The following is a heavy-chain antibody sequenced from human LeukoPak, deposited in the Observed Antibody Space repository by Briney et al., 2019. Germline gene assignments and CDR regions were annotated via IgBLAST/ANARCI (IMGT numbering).Heavy chain of an antibody. CDR3: TRDAGNFNDFDY. V-gene: IGHV3-30*04. CDR1: QFPFSHFA. CDR2: VSSHGNDG. J-gene: IGHJ4*02. D-gene: IGHD5-24*01. Sequence: GGSLRLSCAVSQFPFSHFAMHWVRQAPGKGLEWVAVVSSHGNDGYYADSVKGRFTISRDNSKNTLYLQIDSLRVEDTAIYYCTRDAGNFNDFDYWGQGTLVTVSS.